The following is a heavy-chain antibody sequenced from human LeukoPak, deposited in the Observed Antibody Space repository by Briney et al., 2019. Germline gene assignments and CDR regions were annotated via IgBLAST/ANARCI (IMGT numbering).Heavy chain of an antibody. CDR1: GYTFTSYY. CDR2: INPSGGST. J-gene: IGHJ3*02. CDR3: ASPLGSYSIGDAFDI. V-gene: IGHV1-46*01. D-gene: IGHD1-26*01. Sequence: WASVTVSCKASGYTFTSYYMHWVRQAPGQGLEWMGLINPSGGSTNYAQKFQGRVTMTRDMSTSTVYMELSSLRSEDTAVYYCASPLGSYSIGDAFDIWGQGTMVTVSS.